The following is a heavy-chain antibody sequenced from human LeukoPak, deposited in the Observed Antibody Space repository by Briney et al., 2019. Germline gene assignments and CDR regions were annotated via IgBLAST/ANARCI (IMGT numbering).Heavy chain of an antibody. J-gene: IGHJ4*02. CDR2: VSESGVTT. Sequence: GGSLKLPCAASGFTFSSYAMNWVRQALGKGPEWVAAVSESGVTTYYADSVKGRFAISRDDSKNKVYLQMSSLRGDDTAVYYCATRYSSFLGTGWFVFDYWGQGTLVTVSS. CDR1: GFTFSSYA. CDR3: ATRYSSFLGTGWFVFDY. V-gene: IGHV3-23*01. D-gene: IGHD6-6*01.